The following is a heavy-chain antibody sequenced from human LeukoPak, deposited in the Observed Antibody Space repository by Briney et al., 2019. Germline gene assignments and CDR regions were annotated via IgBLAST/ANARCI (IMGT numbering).Heavy chain of an antibody. J-gene: IGHJ4*02. CDR2: ISEESERI. CDR3: AQSGSYSGGGWYFDY. CDR1: GFMLSDYA. Sequence: GGSLRLSCAASGFMLSDYAMTWARQAPGKGLDYVGSISEESERIYYADSVKGRFTISRDNSKNTMYLQMNSLRAEDTAVYYCAQSGSYSGGGWYFDYWGQGTLVTVSS. D-gene: IGHD1-26*01. V-gene: IGHV3-23*01.